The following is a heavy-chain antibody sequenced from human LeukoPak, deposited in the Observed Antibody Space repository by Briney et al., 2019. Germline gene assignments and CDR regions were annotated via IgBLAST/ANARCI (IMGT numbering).Heavy chain of an antibody. D-gene: IGHD2-2*01. CDR1: GYTFTDYY. J-gene: IGHJ5*02. V-gene: IGHV1-2*02. Sequence: ASVKVSCKASGYTFTDYYILWLRQAPGQGLEWVGWINPHSGGKNFAQRFQGRVTMTRDTSISTVYMELTRLTSDDTAVYYCATVPCVISSCSPDNWFDPWGQGTLVTVSS. CDR3: ATVPCVISSCSPDNWFDP. CDR2: INPHSGGK.